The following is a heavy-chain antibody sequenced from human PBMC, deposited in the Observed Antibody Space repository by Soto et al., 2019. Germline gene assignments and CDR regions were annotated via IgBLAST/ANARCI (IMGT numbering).Heavy chain of an antibody. Sequence: HPGGSLRLSCAASGFTFSSYGMHWVRQAPGKGLEWVAVISYDGSNKYYADSVKGRFTISRDNSKNTLYLQMNSLRAEDTAVYYCAKDSGRMRGEFRPNQCYMDVWGKGTTVTVSS. J-gene: IGHJ6*03. CDR2: ISYDGSNK. CDR1: GFTFSSYG. D-gene: IGHD3-10*01. CDR3: AKDSGRMRGEFRPNQCYMDV. V-gene: IGHV3-30*18.